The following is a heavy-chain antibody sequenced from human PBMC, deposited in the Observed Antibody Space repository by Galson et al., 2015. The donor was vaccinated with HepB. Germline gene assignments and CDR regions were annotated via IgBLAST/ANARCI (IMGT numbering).Heavy chain of an antibody. CDR3: ARSGRFGIAAADHGLY. V-gene: IGHV1-3*01. Sequence: SVKVSCKASGYTFIMYAMHWVRQAPGQRPEWMGWINVGNGNTKYSQKFQGRVTITRDTSARTAYMELGSLKSEDTAVYYCARSGRFGIAAADHGLYWGQGTLVTVSS. J-gene: IGHJ4*02. CDR1: GYTFIMYA. CDR2: INVGNGNT. D-gene: IGHD6-13*01.